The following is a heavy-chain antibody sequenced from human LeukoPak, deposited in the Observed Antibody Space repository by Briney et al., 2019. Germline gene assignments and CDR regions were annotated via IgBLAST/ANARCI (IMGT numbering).Heavy chain of an antibody. Sequence: GGSLRLSCAASGITFSTCWMHWVRQGPGEGLGWVSRINSDGNTTSYVDSVGGRFTSSRDNATNTLYMQMNSLRAEDTAVYYCARAGTVVDYDPSDAFDVWGQGRMVTASS. V-gene: IGHV3-74*01. J-gene: IGHJ3*01. CDR3: ARAGTVVDYDPSDAFDV. D-gene: IGHD3-22*01. CDR2: INSDGNTT. CDR1: GITFSTCW.